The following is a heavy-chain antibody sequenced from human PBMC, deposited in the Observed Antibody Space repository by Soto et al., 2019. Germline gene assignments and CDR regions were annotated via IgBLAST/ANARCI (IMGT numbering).Heavy chain of an antibody. CDR2: INQSGST. D-gene: IGHD3-3*01. J-gene: IGHJ6*03. CDR1: GGSFTGYF. V-gene: IGHV4-34*02. Sequence: QVQLQQWGAGLLKPSETLSLTCAVSGGSFTGYFWNWIRQTPGKGLEWIGEINQSGSTTYNPSLKSRVTISVDRSKNQFSLGLNSVTAADTAVYYCARGNFWSGYDPSYYYYMDVWGKGTGVTVSS. CDR3: ARGNFWSGYDPSYYYYMDV.